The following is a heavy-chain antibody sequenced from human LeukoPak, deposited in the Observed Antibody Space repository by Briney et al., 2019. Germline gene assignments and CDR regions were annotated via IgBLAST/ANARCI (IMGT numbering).Heavy chain of an antibody. CDR3: AKTDSSSWYVSNWFNP. CDR1: GFTFSSYA. CDR2: ISGSGGSR. Sequence: GGSLRLSCAASGFTFSSYAMSLVRQAPGKGLEWVSAISGSGGSRYYADSVKGRFTISRDNSKNTPYLQMNSLRAEDTAVYYCAKTDSSSWYVSNWFNPWGQGTLVTVSS. D-gene: IGHD6-13*01. V-gene: IGHV3-23*01. J-gene: IGHJ5*02.